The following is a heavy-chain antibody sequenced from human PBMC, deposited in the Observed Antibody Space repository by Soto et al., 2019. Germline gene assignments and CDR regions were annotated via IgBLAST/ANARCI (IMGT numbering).Heavy chain of an antibody. D-gene: IGHD2-21*02. V-gene: IGHV3-33*01. CDR3: ARAATVVTAIDY. Sequence: QVQLVESGGGVVQPGRSLRLSCAASGFTFSSYGMHWVRQAPGKGLEWVAVIWYDGSNKYYADSVKGRFTISRDNSKNTLYLQMNSLRAEDTAVYYCARAATVVTAIDYWGQGTLVTVSS. J-gene: IGHJ4*02. CDR2: IWYDGSNK. CDR1: GFTFSSYG.